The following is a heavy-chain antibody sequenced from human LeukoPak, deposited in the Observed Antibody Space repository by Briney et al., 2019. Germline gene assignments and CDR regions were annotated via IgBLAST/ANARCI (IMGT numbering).Heavy chain of an antibody. D-gene: IGHD6-19*01. Sequence: KPSETLSLTCTVSGGSISSYYWSWIRQPPGKGLEWIGYIYYSGSTNYNPSLKSRVTISVDTSKNQFSLKLSSVTAADTAVYYCAASGYSSGWYRYFQHWGQGTLVTVSS. CDR2: IYYSGST. CDR3: AASGYSSGWYRYFQH. J-gene: IGHJ1*01. V-gene: IGHV4-59*01. CDR1: GGSISSYY.